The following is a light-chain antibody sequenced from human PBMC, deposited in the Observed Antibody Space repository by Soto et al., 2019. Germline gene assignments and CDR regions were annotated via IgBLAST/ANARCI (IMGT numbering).Light chain of an antibody. CDR1: QTISSW. CDR3: QHYNSYSEA. Sequence: DIQMTQSRSTLSGSVGDRVTITCRASQTISSWLAWYQQKPGKAPKLLIYKASTLKSGVPSRFSGSGSGTEFTLTISILQPDDSATYYCQHYNSYSEAFGQGTKVELK. CDR2: KAS. V-gene: IGKV1-5*03. J-gene: IGKJ1*01.